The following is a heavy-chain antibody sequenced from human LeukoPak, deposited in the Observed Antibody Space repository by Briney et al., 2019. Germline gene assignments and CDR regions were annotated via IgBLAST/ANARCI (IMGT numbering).Heavy chain of an antibody. CDR1: GGSVSSGSY. J-gene: IGHJ4*02. D-gene: IGHD3-22*01. CDR3: ARATYDSSVHFDY. CDR2: IYYSGST. Sequence: SETLSLTCTVSGGSVSSGSYWSWIRQPPGKGLEWIGYIYYSGSTNYNPSLQSRVTISVDTSKSQFSLELSSVTAADTAVYYCARATYDSSVHFDYWGQGTLVTVSS. V-gene: IGHV4-61*01.